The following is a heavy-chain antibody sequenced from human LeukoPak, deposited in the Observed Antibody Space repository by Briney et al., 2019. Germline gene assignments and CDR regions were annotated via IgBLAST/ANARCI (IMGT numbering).Heavy chain of an antibody. D-gene: IGHD3-22*01. CDR1: GDSISSNY. V-gene: IGHV4-59*04. CDR3: ARHPGYYDSSGYYVSAFDI. Sequence: SETLSLTCTVSGDSISSNYWSWIRQPPGKGLEWIGSIYYSGSTYFNPSLKSRVTMSVDTSKNHFSLKLTSVTAADTAVYYCARHPGYYDSSGYYVSAFDIWGQGTMVTVSS. J-gene: IGHJ3*02. CDR2: IYYSGST.